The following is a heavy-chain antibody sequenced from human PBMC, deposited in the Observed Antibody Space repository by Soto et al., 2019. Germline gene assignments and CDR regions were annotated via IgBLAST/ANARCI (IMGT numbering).Heavy chain of an antibody. CDR3: ARGGLGTFLLDY. V-gene: IGHV3-74*01. CDR1: GFTFSSHW. Sequence: EVQLVESGGGSVQPGGSLRLSCAASGFTFSSHWVHWVRQVPGKGLVWLSRINMDGTRTNYADSVNGRFAIFRDNAKNTVYLQMNGLRVEDSAAYYCARGGLGTFLLDYWGQGTLVSVS. CDR2: INMDGTRT. D-gene: IGHD3-16*01. J-gene: IGHJ4*02.